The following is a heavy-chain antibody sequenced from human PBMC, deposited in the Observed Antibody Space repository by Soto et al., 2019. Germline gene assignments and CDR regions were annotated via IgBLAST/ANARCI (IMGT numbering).Heavy chain of an antibody. CDR3: ARGGPGYYGSGSYYPR. Sequence: SETLSLTCAVYGGSFSGYYWSWIRQPPGKGLEWIGEINHSGSINYNPSLKTRVTVSVDTPTNQFSLKLNSVTAADTAVYYCARGGPGYYGSGSYYPRWGQGTLVTVSS. CDR2: INHSGSI. J-gene: IGHJ4*02. CDR1: GGSFSGYY. V-gene: IGHV4-34*01. D-gene: IGHD3-10*01.